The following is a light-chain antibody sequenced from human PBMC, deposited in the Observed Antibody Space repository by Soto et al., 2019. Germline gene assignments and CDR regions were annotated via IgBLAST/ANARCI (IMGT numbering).Light chain of an antibody. J-gene: IGKJ5*01. V-gene: IGKV1-9*01. CDR3: QQASSFPPT. CDR2: AAS. Sequence: IQMTQSPSSLSASVGDRVTITCRASQGISSYLAWYQQKPGKAPKLLIYAASTLQSGVPSRFSGSGSGTEFTLTISSLQPEDFATYYCQQASSFPPTFGQGTRLEIK. CDR1: QGISSY.